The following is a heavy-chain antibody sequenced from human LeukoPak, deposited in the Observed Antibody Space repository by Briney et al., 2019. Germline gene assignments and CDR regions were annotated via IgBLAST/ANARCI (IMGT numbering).Heavy chain of an antibody. CDR2: INMDGSTT. D-gene: IGHD6-19*01. J-gene: IGHJ4*02. CDR3: LRSVSGLYGFFDH. V-gene: IGHV3-74*01. Sequence: PGGSLRLSCVAPGFTLSNSWMHWVRQAPGKGLVWVSRINMDGSTTNYADSVRGRFTTSRDNAKNTLHLQMNSLRAEDTAVYYCLRSVSGLYGFFDHWGQGTLVTLSS. CDR1: GFTLSNSW.